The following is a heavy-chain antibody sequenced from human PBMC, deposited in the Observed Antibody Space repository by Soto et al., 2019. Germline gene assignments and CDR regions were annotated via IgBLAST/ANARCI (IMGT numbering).Heavy chain of an antibody. Sequence: PGGSLRLSCAASGFTFSSYAMSWVRQTPGKGLEWVSITRGNGGAISYADSVKGRFTLSRDNSKNTLYLQMNGLRAEDTAVYYCAKGYGMDVWGQGTTVTVSS. CDR3: AKGYGMDV. CDR1: GFTFSSYA. V-gene: IGHV3-23*01. J-gene: IGHJ6*02. CDR2: TRGNGGAI.